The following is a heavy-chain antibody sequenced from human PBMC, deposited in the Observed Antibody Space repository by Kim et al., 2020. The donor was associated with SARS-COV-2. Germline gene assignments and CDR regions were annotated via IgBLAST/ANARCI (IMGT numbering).Heavy chain of an antibody. J-gene: IGHJ6*03. CDR3: ASLKWELRGYYYYYYYMDV. CDR1: GGSISSYY. D-gene: IGHD1-26*01. V-gene: IGHV4-59*01. Sequence: SETLSLTCTVSGGSISSYYWSWIRQPPGKGLEWIGYIYYSGSTNYNPSLKSRVTISVDTSKNQFSLKLSSVTAADTAVYYCASLKWELRGYYYYYYYMDVWGKGTTVTVSS. CDR2: IYYSGST.